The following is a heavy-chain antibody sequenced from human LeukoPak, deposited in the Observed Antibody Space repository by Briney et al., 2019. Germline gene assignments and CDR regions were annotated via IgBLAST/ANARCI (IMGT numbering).Heavy chain of an antibody. V-gene: IGHV4-34*01. D-gene: IGHD3-22*01. CDR2: INHSGST. CDR3: ARTPWDSSGYQNWFDY. J-gene: IGHJ5*01. Sequence: PSETLSLTCAVYGGSFSGYYWSWIRQPPGKGLEWIGEINHSGSTNYNPSLKSRVTISVDTSKNQFSLKLSSVTAADTAVYYCARTPWDSSGYQNWFDYWGQGTLVTVSS. CDR1: GGSFSGYY.